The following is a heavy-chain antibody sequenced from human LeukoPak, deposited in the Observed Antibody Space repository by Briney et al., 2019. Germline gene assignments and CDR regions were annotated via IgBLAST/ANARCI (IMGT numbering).Heavy chain of an antibody. Sequence: GGSVRISCAAPGFSVSSYAMHWVRQAPGKGLEGGGVISYDGSNKYYSDSVKGLFNISRDNSKNTLYLQMNSLRAEDTAVYYCARDPPTYYDILTGHLDYWGQGTLVTVSS. D-gene: IGHD3-9*01. V-gene: IGHV3-30-3*01. J-gene: IGHJ4*02. CDR2: ISYDGSNK. CDR1: GFSVSSYA. CDR3: ARDPPTYYDILTGHLDY.